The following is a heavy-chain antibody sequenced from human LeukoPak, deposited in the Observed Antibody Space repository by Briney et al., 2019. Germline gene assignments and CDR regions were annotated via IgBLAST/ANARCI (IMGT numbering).Heavy chain of an antibody. CDR3: ARQGRGYGGNSDY. CDR1: GGSISSYY. V-gene: IGHV4-59*08. J-gene: IGHJ4*02. CDR2: IYYSGST. D-gene: IGHD4-23*01. Sequence: SETLSLTCSVSGGSISSYYWTWIRQPPGKGLEWIGYIYYSGSTNYNPSLKSRVTISVDTSKTQFPLKLSSVTAADTAVYYCARQGRGYGGNSDYWGQGTLVTVSS.